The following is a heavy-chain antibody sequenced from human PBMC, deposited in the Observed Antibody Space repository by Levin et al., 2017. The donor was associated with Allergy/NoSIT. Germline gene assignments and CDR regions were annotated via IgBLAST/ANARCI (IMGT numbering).Heavy chain of an antibody. D-gene: IGHD3-10*01. Sequence: PGGSLRLSCAAPGSTLSSYSMNWVRQAPGKGLEWVSYISSGSSYIYYADSVKGRFTISRDNAKNSLYLQMNSLRAEDTAVYYCPRDSDFQHWCQGTLVTVSS. J-gene: IGHJ1*01. CDR3: PRDSDFQH. V-gene: IGHV3-21*01. CDR2: ISSGSSYI. CDR1: GSTLSSYS.